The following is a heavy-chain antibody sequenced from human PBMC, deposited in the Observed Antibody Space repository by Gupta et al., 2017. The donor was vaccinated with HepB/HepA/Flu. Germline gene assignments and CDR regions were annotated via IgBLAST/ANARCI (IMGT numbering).Heavy chain of an antibody. J-gene: IGHJ4*02. V-gene: IGHV3-74*01. CDR1: GFSLHNSF. Sequence: EVQLVESGEGLVQPGESLRLSCAAYGFSLHNSFMHWVRQGPGKGLEWVSQINRDVRPTAYADSVKDRFIISRDNARNTLYLKMNSLRDEDTAVYYCTGVTGDGRVGLADYWGQGTLVTVSS. CDR3: TGVTGDGRVGLADY. CDR2: INRDVRPT. D-gene: IGHD7-27*01.